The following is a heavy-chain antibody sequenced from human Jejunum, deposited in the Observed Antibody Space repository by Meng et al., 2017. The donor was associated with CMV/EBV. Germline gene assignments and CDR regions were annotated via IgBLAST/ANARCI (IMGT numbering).Heavy chain of an antibody. Sequence: DSVGDPTWWNWVRQTPGKGLGWIGGIYHSGSTMYNPSLKSRLTISLDAARNQLSLSLRSVTAADSAIYYCARGTLGYCSSTNCLPDHWGRGTLVTVSS. CDR2: IYHSGST. CDR3: ARGTLGYCSSTNCLPDH. V-gene: IGHV4-4*02. D-gene: IGHD2-2*01. CDR1: DSVGDPTW. J-gene: IGHJ4*02.